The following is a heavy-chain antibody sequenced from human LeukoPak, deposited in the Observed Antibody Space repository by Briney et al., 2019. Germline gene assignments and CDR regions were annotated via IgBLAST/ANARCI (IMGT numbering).Heavy chain of an antibody. CDR2: ITATGSRT. Sequence: GGSLRLSCTASGLTFGSYTMSWVRQAPGKGLEWVSGITATGSRTYYADSVKGRFTISRDSSKNTLCLQLNSLRADDTAVYYCATSMGGGNIDYWGQGALVTVSS. CDR1: GLTFGSYT. J-gene: IGHJ4*02. CDR3: ATSMGGGNIDY. V-gene: IGHV3-23*01. D-gene: IGHD3-16*01.